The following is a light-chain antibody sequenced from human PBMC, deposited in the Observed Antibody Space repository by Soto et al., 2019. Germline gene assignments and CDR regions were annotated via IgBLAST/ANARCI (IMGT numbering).Light chain of an antibody. V-gene: IGKV1-39*01. CDR3: QQSYDAQFT. CDR2: GVS. CDR1: QGISHY. Sequence: DIPLTQSPSSLSASVGDEVTMTCRASQGISHYLTWYQQKPGRAPTLLIYGVSTLQSGVPSRFSGGGSGTDFTLTISNLQLEDFATYYCQQSYDAQFTFGGGTRVEIK. J-gene: IGKJ4*01.